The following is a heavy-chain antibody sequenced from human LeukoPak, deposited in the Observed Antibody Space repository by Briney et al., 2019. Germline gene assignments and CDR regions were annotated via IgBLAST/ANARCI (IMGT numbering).Heavy chain of an antibody. V-gene: IGHV4-39*07. CDR1: GGSISSSSYY. Sequence: SETLSLTCTVSGGSISSSSYYWGWIRQPPGKGLEWIGSIYYSGSTYYNPSLKSRVTISVDTSKNQFSLKLNSVTAADTAVYYCAREATVAGRRYSDYWGQGILVTVSS. CDR3: AREATVAGRRYSDY. D-gene: IGHD6-19*01. CDR2: IYYSGST. J-gene: IGHJ4*02.